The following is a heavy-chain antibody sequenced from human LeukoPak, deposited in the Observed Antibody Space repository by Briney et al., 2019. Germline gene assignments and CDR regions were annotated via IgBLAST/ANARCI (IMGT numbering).Heavy chain of an antibody. CDR1: GFTFSSYA. V-gene: IGHV3-23*01. Sequence: GGSLRLSCAASGFTFSSYAMSWVRQAPGKGLEWVSAISGSGGSTYYADSVKGRFTISRDNAKNSLYLQMNSLRVEDTAVYYCARDRGYLTFDYWGQGTLVTVSS. CDR3: ARDRGYLTFDY. D-gene: IGHD3-10*01. CDR2: ISGSGGST. J-gene: IGHJ4*02.